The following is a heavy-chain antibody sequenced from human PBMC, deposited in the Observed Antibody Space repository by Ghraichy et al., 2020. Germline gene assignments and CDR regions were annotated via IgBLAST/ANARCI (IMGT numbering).Heavy chain of an antibody. Sequence: SETLSLTCAVYGGSLSGYSSNWIRQPPGRGLEWIGEVTHSGNTNYNPSLKSRVTISIDTSRNQFSLKLNSVTAADTAAYYCATARVDRTASWVGMDVWGQGTTVIVSS. CDR2: VTHSGNT. D-gene: IGHD2-2*01. J-gene: IGHJ6*02. V-gene: IGHV4-34*01. CDR3: ATARVDRTASWVGMDV. CDR1: GGSLSGYS.